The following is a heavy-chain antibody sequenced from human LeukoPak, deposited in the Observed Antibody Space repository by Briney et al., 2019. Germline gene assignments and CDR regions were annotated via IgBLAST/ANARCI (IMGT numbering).Heavy chain of an antibody. J-gene: IGHJ3*02. CDR3: AKPLQNDFWSGYIFDAFDI. CDR2: ISGSGGST. D-gene: IGHD3-3*01. V-gene: IGHV3-23*01. Sequence: GGSLRLSCVAPGFTFSSYAMSWVRQAPGKGLEWVSAISGSGGSTYYADSVKGRFTISRDNSKNTLYLQMNSLRAEDTAVYYCAKPLQNDFWSGYIFDAFDIWGQGTMVTVSS. CDR1: GFTFSSYA.